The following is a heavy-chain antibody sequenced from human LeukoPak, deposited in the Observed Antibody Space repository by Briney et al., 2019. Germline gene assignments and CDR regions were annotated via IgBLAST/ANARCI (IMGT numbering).Heavy chain of an antibody. CDR3: GGYGSGIYYPFT. CDR1: GDSIRSYS. J-gene: IGHJ4*02. D-gene: IGHD3-10*01. V-gene: IGHV4-4*07. CDR2: IYASGST. Sequence: SETLSLTCTVSGDSIRSYSWSWIRQPAGGGLEWIGRIYASGSTNYNPSLNSRVTMSVDTSKNQFSLKLTSVIAAGTAVYFCGGYGSGIYYPFTWGQGTPVTISS.